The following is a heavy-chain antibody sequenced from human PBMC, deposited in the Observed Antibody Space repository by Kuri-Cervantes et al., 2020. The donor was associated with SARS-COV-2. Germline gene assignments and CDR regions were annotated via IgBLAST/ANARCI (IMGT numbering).Heavy chain of an antibody. V-gene: IGHV4-39*01. CDR1: GGSVSSRSYY. CDR2: IYYDGSG. D-gene: IGHD6-13*01. J-gene: IGHJ3*02. CDR3: ARGTAPQLDAFDI. Sequence: SETLSLTCTVSGGSVSSRSYYWGWIRQPPGQGLEWIGSIYYDGSGHYNPSLKSRVTISVDMSKNQFSLKLSLVTAADTAVYYCARGTAPQLDAFDIWGQGTMVTVSS.